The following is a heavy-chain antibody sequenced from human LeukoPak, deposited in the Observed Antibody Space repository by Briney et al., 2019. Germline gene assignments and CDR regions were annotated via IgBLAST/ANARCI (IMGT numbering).Heavy chain of an antibody. CDR1: GGTFSSYA. D-gene: IGHD4-17*01. CDR2: IIPIFGTA. CDR3: ARDLLRGGYGDYLNLDY. V-gene: IGHV1-69*05. Sequence: SVKLSCKASGGTFSSYAISWVRQAPGQGLEWRGGIIPIFGTANYAQKFQGRVTITTDESTSTAYMELSSLRSDDTAVYYCARDLLRGGYGDYLNLDYWGQGTLVTVSS. J-gene: IGHJ4*02.